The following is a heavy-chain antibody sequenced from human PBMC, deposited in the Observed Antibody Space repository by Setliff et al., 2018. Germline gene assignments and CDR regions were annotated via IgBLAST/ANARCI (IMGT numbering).Heavy chain of an antibody. CDR2: LWYDGSNE. Sequence: LRLSCAASEFPFSTYAMHWVRQAPGKGLEWVAFLWYDGSNEYYADSVKGRFTISRDNSRNTLFLQMNSLRGEDTAIYYCAGDDVRGYYMDVWGKGTTVTVSS. CDR3: AGDDVRGYYMDV. V-gene: IGHV3-33*01. J-gene: IGHJ6*03. D-gene: IGHD3-10*02. CDR1: EFPFSTYA.